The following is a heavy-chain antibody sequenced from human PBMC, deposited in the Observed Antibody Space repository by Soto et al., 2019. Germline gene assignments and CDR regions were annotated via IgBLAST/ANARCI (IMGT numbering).Heavy chain of an antibody. CDR3: ARAYGSGSYYKAPYDY. J-gene: IGHJ4*02. CDR1: GGSISSYY. V-gene: IGHV4-59*01. Sequence: SETLSLTCTVSGGSISSYYWSWIRQPPGKGLEWIGYIYYSGSTNYNPSLKSRVTISVDTSKNQFSLKLSSVTAADTAVYYCARAYGSGSYYKAPYDYWGQGTLVTVSS. D-gene: IGHD3-10*01. CDR2: IYYSGST.